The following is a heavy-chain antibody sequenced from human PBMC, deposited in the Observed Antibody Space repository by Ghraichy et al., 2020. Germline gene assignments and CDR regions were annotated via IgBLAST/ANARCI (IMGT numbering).Heavy chain of an antibody. CDR1: GGSFSGYY. D-gene: IGHD1-7*01. Sequence: GSLRLSCAVYGGSFSGYYWSWIRQPPGKGLEWIGEINHSGSTNYNPSLKSRVTISVDTSKNQFSLKLSSVTAADTAVYYCARRYNWNYRYYYYGMDVWGQGTTVTVSS. CDR3: ARRYNWNYRYYYYGMDV. J-gene: IGHJ6*02. CDR2: INHSGST. V-gene: IGHV4-34*01.